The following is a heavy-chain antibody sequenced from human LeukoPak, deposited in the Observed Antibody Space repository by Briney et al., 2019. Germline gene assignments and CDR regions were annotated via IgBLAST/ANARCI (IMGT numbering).Heavy chain of an antibody. CDR3: ARGVENDYDSSGNDAFDI. D-gene: IGHD3-22*01. J-gene: IGHJ3*02. V-gene: IGHV1-8*01. Sequence: ASVKVSCKASGYTFTSYDINWVRQATGQGLEWMGWMNPNSGNTGYTQKFQGRVTITRNTSISTAYMELSSLRSEDTAVYYCARGVENDYDSSGNDAFDIWGQGTMVTVSS. CDR2: MNPNSGNT. CDR1: GYTFTSYD.